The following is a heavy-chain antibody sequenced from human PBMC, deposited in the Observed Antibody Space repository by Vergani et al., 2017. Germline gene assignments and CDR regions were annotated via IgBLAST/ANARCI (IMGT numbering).Heavy chain of an antibody. Sequence: QVQLVQSGAEVKKPGSSVKVSCKASGGTFSSYAISWVRQAPGQGLEWMGWINPNSGGTNYAQKFQGRVTMTRDTSISTAYMELSRLRSDDTAVYYCARRYSSSWYYFDYWGQGTLVTVSS. J-gene: IGHJ4*02. CDR1: GGTFSSYA. CDR3: ARRYSSSWYYFDY. V-gene: IGHV1-2*02. D-gene: IGHD6-13*01. CDR2: INPNSGGT.